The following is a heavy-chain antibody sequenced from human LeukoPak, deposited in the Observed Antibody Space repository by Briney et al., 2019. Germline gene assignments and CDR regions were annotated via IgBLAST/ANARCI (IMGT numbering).Heavy chain of an antibody. J-gene: IGHJ5*02. CDR3: ARQLWFGASVGWFDP. CDR2: SDPSDSYA. CDR1: GYSFTSYW. D-gene: IGHD3-10*01. Sequence: GESLKISCKGFGYSFTSYWITWVRQMPGKGLEWMGRSDPSDSYANYSTSFDGHVTISADTSISTAYLQWTSLKASDTAIYYCARQLWFGASVGWFDPWGQGTLVTVSS. V-gene: IGHV5-10-1*01.